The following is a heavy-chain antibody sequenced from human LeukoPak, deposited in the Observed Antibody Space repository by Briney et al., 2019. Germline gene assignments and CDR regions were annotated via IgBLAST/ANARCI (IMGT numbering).Heavy chain of an antibody. CDR2: IYPGDSDT. D-gene: IGHD5-12*01. V-gene: IGHV5-51*01. CDR3: ARLPGIVATIERYFDY. CDR1: GYSFNSYW. Sequence: GESLKISCKGSGYSFNSYWIGWVRQMPGKGLEWMGIIYPGDSDTRYSPSFQGQVTISADKSISTAYLQWSSLKASDTAMYYCARLPGIVATIERYFDYWGQGTLVTVSS. J-gene: IGHJ4*02.